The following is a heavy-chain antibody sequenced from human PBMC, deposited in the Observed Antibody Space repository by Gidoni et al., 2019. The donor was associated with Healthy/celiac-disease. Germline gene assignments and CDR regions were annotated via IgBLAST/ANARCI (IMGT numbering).Heavy chain of an antibody. J-gene: IGHJ3*02. CDR2: IKQYGSEK. Sequence: EVQLVESGGGLVQPGGSLRLSCAASGLTFSSYWMSWVRQAQGKGLDWVANIKQYGSEKYYVDSVKGQFTISRSNAKNSLYLQMNSLRAEDTAVYYCARDDGYCSGGSCSTFDAFDIWGQGTMVTVSS. D-gene: IGHD2-15*01. CDR1: GLTFSSYW. V-gene: IGHV3-7*03. CDR3: ARDDGYCSGGSCSTFDAFDI.